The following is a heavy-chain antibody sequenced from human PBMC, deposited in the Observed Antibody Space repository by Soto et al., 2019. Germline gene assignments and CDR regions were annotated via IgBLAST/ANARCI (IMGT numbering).Heavy chain of an antibody. J-gene: IGHJ2*01. V-gene: IGHV1-69*02. CDR1: GGTFSSYT. CDR2: IIPILGIA. Sequence: QVQLVQSGAEVKKPGSSVKVSCKASGGTFSSYTISWVRQAPGQGLEWMGRIIPILGIANYAQKFQGRVAITADKSTSTADMELSSLRSEDTAVYYCARGVVVVVAATPYWYFELWGRGTLVTVSS. D-gene: IGHD2-15*01. CDR3: ARGVVVVVAATPYWYFEL.